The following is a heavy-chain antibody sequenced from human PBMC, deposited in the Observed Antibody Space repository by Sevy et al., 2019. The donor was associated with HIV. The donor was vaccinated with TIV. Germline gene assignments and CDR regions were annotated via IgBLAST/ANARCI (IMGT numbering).Heavy chain of an antibody. J-gene: IGHJ4*02. CDR1: GFTVNDKY. CDR2: IFSSGST. V-gene: IGHV3-66*02. D-gene: IGHD6-19*01. Sequence: GGSLRLSCAISGFTVNDKYIIWVRQAPGRGLEWVSVIFSSGSTYYADSAKGRFTISRDNYKNTVYLQMNSLRVEDTAVYYCVSLFLSYRSGWSYFDYWGQGTLVTVSS. CDR3: VSLFLSYRSGWSYFDY.